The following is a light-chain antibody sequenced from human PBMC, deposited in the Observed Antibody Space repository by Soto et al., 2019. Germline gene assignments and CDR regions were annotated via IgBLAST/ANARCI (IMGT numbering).Light chain of an antibody. CDR2: DTS. CDR1: QTVNNY. V-gene: IGKV3-11*01. CDR3: QQRSDWRWT. Sequence: LTQSPATLSVSPGGMTILSCGASQTVNNYLAWYQQKPGQAPRLLIYDTSKRAPGVPARFIGSGSGTAFTLTIDIVEPEDYAIYYCQQRSDWRWTFGQGTKVDIK. J-gene: IGKJ1*01.